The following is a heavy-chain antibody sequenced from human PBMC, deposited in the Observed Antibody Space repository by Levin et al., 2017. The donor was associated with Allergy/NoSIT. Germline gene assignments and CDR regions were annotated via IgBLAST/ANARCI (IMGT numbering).Heavy chain of an antibody. CDR2: ISYDGSNK. CDR1: GFTFSSYG. V-gene: IGHV3-30*18. CDR3: AKVVGPLDYGDYGYY. D-gene: IGHD4-17*01. Sequence: LSLTCAASGFTFSSYGMHWVRQAPGKGLEWVAIISYDGSNKYYADSVKGRFTISRDNSKNTLYLQMNSLRAEDTAVYYCAKVVGPLDYGDYGYYWGQGTLVTVSS. J-gene: IGHJ4*02.